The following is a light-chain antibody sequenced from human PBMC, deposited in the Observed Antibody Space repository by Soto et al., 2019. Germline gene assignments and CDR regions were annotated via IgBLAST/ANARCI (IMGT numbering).Light chain of an antibody. V-gene: IGKV3-20*01. CDR1: QSVNSNY. CDR3: QQYGSSPWT. J-gene: IGKJ1*01. Sequence: EIVLTQSPGTLSLAPGERATLSCRASQSVNSNYFTWYQQIPGQAPRLLIYGGSSRATGIPDRFSGSGSGTDFTLTISRLEPEDFAVYYCQQYGSSPWTFGQGTKVAIK. CDR2: GGS.